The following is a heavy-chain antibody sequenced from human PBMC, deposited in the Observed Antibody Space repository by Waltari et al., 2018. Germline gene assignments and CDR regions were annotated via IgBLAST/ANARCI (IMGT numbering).Heavy chain of an antibody. J-gene: IGHJ4*02. CDR3: ARGSTIYGLSSLLPDY. D-gene: IGHD2-2*01. CDR2: INPSSGKA. V-gene: IGHV1-2*02. CDR1: GYGSHGYY. Sequence: QVQLVQSGAEVRKPGASVKVSCKASGYGSHGYYMHWLRQAPGQGLEWMGRINPSSGKAEYAQSFQDRVTMTWETSIFTGYMEVTRLTSDDTAAYFCARGSTIYGLSSLLPDYWGQGSLVIVSS.